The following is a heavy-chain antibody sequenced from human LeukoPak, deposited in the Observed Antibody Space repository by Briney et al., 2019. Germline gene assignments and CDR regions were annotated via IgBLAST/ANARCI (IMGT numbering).Heavy chain of an antibody. CDR1: GYTFNSYD. CDR3: ARDLSSTSNWELDF. V-gene: IGHV1-8*01. CDR2: MNPNSGNR. D-gene: IGHD7-27*01. Sequence: ASVKVSCKASGYTFNSYDINWVRQATGQGLEWMGWMNPNSGNRGFAQKFQGRVTITRNTSISTAYMELSSLRSEDTAVYYCARDLSSTSNWELDFWGLGTLVTVSS. J-gene: IGHJ4*02.